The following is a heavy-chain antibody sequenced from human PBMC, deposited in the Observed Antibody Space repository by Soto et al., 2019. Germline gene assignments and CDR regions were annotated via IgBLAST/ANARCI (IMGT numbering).Heavy chain of an antibody. Sequence: VKVSCQASGYNFTSYDIIWVRQASGQGREWMGLMSPSSGNTWFAQTFEGRVTMTADISISTASMELSSLRSEDTAVYYCARAQAHFAVLVHYYHYGMDVWGQGTTVTVYS. CDR1: GYNFTSYD. CDR2: MSPSSGNT. J-gene: IGHJ6*02. D-gene: IGHD3-3*01. CDR3: ARAQAHFAVLVHYYHYGMDV. V-gene: IGHV1-8*01.